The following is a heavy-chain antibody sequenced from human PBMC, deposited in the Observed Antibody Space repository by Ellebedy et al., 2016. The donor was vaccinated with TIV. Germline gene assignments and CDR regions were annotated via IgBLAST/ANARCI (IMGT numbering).Heavy chain of an antibody. Sequence: PGGSLRLSCAASGVTVSNNYMTWVRQTPGKGLEWVSGISNSGVRTYYADSVKGRFTISRDNSKTTLYLQMNSLRAEDTAVYFCAFARKADYWGQGTLVTVSS. V-gene: IGHV3-23*01. J-gene: IGHJ4*02. CDR3: AFARKADY. CDR2: ISNSGVRT. CDR1: GVTVSNNY.